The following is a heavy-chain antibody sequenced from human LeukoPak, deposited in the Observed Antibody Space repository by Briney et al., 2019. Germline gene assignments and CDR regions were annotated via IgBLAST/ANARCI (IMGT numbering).Heavy chain of an antibody. CDR3: VGGPPEYCSGGSCYSGRNWFDP. D-gene: IGHD2-15*01. J-gene: IGHJ5*02. Sequence: GASVKVSCKASGYTFTSYYMHWVRQAPGQGLEWMGIINPSGGSTSYAQKFQGRVTMTRDTSISTAYMALSRLTYDDTAVYYCVGGPPEYCSGGSCYSGRNWFDPWGQGTLVTVSS. CDR2: INPSGGST. V-gene: IGHV1-46*01. CDR1: GYTFTSYY.